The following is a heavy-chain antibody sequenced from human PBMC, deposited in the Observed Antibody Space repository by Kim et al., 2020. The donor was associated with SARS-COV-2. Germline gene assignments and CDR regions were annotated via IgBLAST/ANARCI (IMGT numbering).Heavy chain of an antibody. Sequence: SETLSLTCTVSGGSVSSGNYHWSWIRQPAGKGLEWIGRIYTSGSTNYNPSLKSRVTISLDTSKNQFSLKLTSVTAADTAMYYCAKTGELDYWGQGTLVTVSS. V-gene: IGHV4-61*02. J-gene: IGHJ4*02. CDR3: AKTGELDY. CDR1: GGSVSSGNYH. CDR2: IYTSGST. D-gene: IGHD7-27*01.